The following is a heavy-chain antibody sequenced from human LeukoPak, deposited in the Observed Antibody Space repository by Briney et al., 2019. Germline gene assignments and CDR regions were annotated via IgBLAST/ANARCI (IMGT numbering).Heavy chain of an antibody. D-gene: IGHD6-19*01. CDR1: GYTFTSYD. CDR2: MDPNSGNT. CDR3: ARGTGSGWPYYFDY. V-gene: IGHV1-8*03. J-gene: IGHJ4*02. Sequence: ASVKVSCKASGYTFTSYDINWVRQATGQGLEWMGWMDPNSGNTGYAQKFQGRVTITRNTSISTAYMELSSLRSEDTAVYYCARGTGSGWPYYFDYWGQGTLVTVSS.